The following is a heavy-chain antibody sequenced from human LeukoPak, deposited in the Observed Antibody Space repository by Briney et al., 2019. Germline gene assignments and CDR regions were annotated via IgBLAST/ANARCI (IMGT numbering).Heavy chain of an antibody. Sequence: GGSLRLSCAASGFTFSNAWMSWVRQAPGKGLEWVSAISGSGGSTYYADSVKGRFTISRVNSKSTLYLQMNSLRAEDTAVYYCAKATCSSTSCFLFDYWGQGTLVTVSS. J-gene: IGHJ4*02. CDR1: GFTFSNAW. D-gene: IGHD2-2*01. CDR2: ISGSGGST. CDR3: AKATCSSTSCFLFDY. V-gene: IGHV3-23*01.